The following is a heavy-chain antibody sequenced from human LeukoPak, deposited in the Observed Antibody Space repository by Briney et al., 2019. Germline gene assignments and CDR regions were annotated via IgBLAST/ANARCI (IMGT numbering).Heavy chain of an antibody. CDR2: IKNKTAGGTT. J-gene: IGHJ4*02. CDR1: GISFTKAW. CDR3: AAGQGAAPY. V-gene: IGHV3-15*01. D-gene: IGHD1-26*01. Sequence: GGSLRLSCVASGISFTKAWMNWVRQAPGKGLEWVGHIKNKTAGGTTDYAEAVIGRFTISRDDSKKTLYLQMNSLKTEDTAVYFCAAGQGAAPYWGRGTLVSVSS.